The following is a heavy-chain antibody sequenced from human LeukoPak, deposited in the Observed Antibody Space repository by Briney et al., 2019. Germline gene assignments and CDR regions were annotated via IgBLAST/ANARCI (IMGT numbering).Heavy chain of an antibody. V-gene: IGHV4-31*03. CDR2: IYYSGST. D-gene: IGHD3-3*01. CDR3: ARGRFEGDFDY. J-gene: IGHJ4*02. Sequence: SETLSLTCTVSGGSISSGGYYWSWIRQHPGKGLEWIGYIYYSGSTYYNPSLKSRVTISVDTSKNQFSLKLSSVTAADTAVYYCARGRFEGDFDYWGQGTLVTVSS. CDR1: GGSISSGGYY.